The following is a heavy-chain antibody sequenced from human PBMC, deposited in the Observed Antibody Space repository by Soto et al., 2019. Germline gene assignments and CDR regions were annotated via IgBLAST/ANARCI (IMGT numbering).Heavy chain of an antibody. CDR2: INAGNGNT. CDR3: AREVLSRLYYYYGMDV. Sequence: ASVKVSCKASGYTFTSYAMHWVRQAPGQRLEWMGWINAGNGNTKYSQKFQGRVTITRDTSASTAYMELSSLRSEDTAVYYCAREVLSRLYYYYGMDVWGQGTTVTVSS. V-gene: IGHV1-3*01. CDR1: GYTFTSYA. J-gene: IGHJ6*02. D-gene: IGHD2-15*01.